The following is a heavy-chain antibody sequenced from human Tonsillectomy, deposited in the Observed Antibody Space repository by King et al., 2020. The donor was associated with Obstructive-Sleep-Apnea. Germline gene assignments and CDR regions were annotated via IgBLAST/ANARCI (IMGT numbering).Heavy chain of an antibody. D-gene: IGHD3-10*01. V-gene: IGHV3-49*03. Sequence: VQLVESGGGLIQPGRSLRLSCTASGFTFGDYAMSWFRQAPGKGLEWVGFIRSKADGGTTEYAAFVQGRFTISRDESTSIAYLQMNSLKTEDTAVYYCTRGEGSGSYYPTYYFDYWGQGTLVTVSS. CDR1: GFTFGDYA. J-gene: IGHJ4*02. CDR2: IRSKADGGTT. CDR3: TRGEGSGSYYPTYYFDY.